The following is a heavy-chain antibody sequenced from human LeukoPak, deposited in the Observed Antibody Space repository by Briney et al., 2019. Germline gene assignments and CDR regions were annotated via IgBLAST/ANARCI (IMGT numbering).Heavy chain of an antibody. CDR1: GYTFTGYY. D-gene: IGHD3-9*01. CDR3: ANLPVLTGYPQDY. V-gene: IGHV1-2*02. J-gene: IGHJ4*02. CDR2: INPNSGGT. Sequence: ASVKVSCKASGYTFTGYYMHWVRQAPGQGLEWMGWINPNSGGTNYAQKFQGRVTMTRDTSISTAYMELSRLRSDDTAVYYCANLPVLTGYPQDYWGQGTLVTVSS.